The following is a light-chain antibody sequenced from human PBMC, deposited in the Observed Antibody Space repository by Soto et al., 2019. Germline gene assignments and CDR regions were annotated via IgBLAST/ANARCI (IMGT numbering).Light chain of an antibody. CDR3: HRYNSY. Sequence: DIQMTQSPSTLSASVGDRVTITCRASQSISSWLAWYQQKPGKAPKLLIYDASSLKSGVPSRFSGSKSGTEFNLTISSLQPDDFATYYCHRYNSYFGQGTKLEIK. CDR1: QSISSW. CDR2: DAS. V-gene: IGKV1-5*01. J-gene: IGKJ2*01.